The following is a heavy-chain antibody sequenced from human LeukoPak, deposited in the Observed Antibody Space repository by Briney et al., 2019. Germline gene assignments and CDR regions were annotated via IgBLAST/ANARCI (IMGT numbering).Heavy chain of an antibody. D-gene: IGHD6-19*01. Sequence: GGTLRLSCAASGFTFSSYGMSWVRQAPGKGLEWVSAISGSGGSTYYADSVKGRFTISRDNSKNTLYLQMNSLRAEDTAVYYCAKEYSSGWYSSYCDYWGQGTLVTVSS. CDR3: AKEYSSGWYSSYCDY. CDR1: GFTFSSYG. J-gene: IGHJ4*02. CDR2: ISGSGGST. V-gene: IGHV3-23*01.